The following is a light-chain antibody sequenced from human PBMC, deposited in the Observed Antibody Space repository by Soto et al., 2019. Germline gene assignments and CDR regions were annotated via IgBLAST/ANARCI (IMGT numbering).Light chain of an antibody. J-gene: IGKJ1*01. V-gene: IGKV1-5*03. CDR3: QQYNSYPT. CDR1: QSISSW. CDR2: KAS. Sequence: DIQMTQSPSTLSASVGDRVTITCRASQSISSWLAWYQQKPGKAPKLLIYKASSLESGVPSRFSGSGSGTEFTLTISSLQPDDFATYYCQQYNSYPTLGQGTKVAIK.